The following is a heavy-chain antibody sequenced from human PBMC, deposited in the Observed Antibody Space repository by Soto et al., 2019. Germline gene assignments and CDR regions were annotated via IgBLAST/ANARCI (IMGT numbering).Heavy chain of an antibody. D-gene: IGHD5-12*01. CDR2: ISSSGSSV. J-gene: IGHJ4*02. Sequence: GGSLRLSCATSRFTFSTYEMHWVRQAPGKGLEWVSCISSSGSSVYYADSVKGRFTISRDNSRNSLYLQMNSLRDEDTALYYCVRYCSSTLCNGVATRTFDYWGQGALVTVSS. V-gene: IGHV3-48*03. CDR3: VRYCSSTLCNGVATRTFDY. CDR1: RFTFSTYE.